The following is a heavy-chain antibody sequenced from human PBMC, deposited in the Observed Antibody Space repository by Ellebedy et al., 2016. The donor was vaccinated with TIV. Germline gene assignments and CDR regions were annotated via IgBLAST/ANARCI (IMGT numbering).Heavy chain of an antibody. V-gene: IGHV3-23*01. CDR3: AKDRIFGDGYWVFDF. D-gene: IGHD5-18*01. CDR1: GFSFSSYA. Sequence: GESLKISCVASGFSFSSYALSWVRQAPGKGLEWVSGIVGSGATKYADSVKGRFSISRDNSKSTVDLQMNSLIADDTAIYYCAKDRIFGDGYWVFDFWGQGTVVTVST. CDR2: IVGSGATK. J-gene: IGHJ4*02.